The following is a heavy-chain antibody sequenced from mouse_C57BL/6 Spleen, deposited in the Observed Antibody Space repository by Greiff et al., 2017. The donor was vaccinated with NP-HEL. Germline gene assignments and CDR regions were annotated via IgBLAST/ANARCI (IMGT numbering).Heavy chain of an antibody. CDR1: GYTFTSYW. V-gene: IGHV1-61*01. J-gene: IGHJ2*01. CDR2: IYPSDSET. Sequence: QVQLQQPGAELVRPGSSVKLSCEASGYTFTSYWMDWVKQRPGQGLEWIGNIYPSDSETHYNQKFKDKATLTVDKSSSTAYMQLSSLTSEDSAVYYCARSTTVVATSYFDYWGQGTTLTVSS. CDR3: ARSTTVVATSYFDY. D-gene: IGHD1-1*01.